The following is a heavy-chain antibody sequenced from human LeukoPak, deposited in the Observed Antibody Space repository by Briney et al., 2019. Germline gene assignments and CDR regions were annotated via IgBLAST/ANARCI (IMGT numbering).Heavy chain of an antibody. CDR3: AKDRSWAGSAAHFDY. V-gene: IGHV3-23*01. D-gene: IGHD2-2*01. CDR1: GFTFSNYA. CDR2: ISGSGGST. Sequence: GGSLRLSCAASGFTFSNYAMSWVRQAPGKGLEWVSVISGSGGSTYNGDSMKGRFSISRDNSKNTLYLQMNSLRAEDTAVYYCAKDRSWAGSAAHFDYWGQGALVTVSS. J-gene: IGHJ4*02.